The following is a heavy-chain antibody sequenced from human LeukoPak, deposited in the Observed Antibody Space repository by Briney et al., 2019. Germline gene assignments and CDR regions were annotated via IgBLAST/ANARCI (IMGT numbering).Heavy chain of an antibody. J-gene: IGHJ4*02. CDR2: IWYDGSNK. CDR1: GFTFSSYG. CDR3: ARDGSSGWYWVDY. Sequence: GGSLRLSCAASGFTFSSYGMHWVRQAPGKGREWVAVIWYDGSNKYYADSVKGRFTISRDNSKNTLYLQMNSLRAEDTAVYYCARDGSSGWYWVDYWGQGTLVTVSS. V-gene: IGHV3-33*01. D-gene: IGHD6-19*01.